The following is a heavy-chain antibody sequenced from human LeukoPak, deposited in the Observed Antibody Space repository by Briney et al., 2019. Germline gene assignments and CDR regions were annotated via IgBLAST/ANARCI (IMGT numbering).Heavy chain of an antibody. J-gene: IGHJ1*01. V-gene: IGHV1-8*01. CDR2: MNPNSGNT. CDR1: GYTFTSYD. D-gene: IGHD3-16*01. CDR3: ARGLFLRKPESFQH. Sequence: ASVKVSCKASGYTFTSYDINWVRQATGQGLEWMGWMNPNSGNTGYAQKFQGRVTMTRNTSISTAYMELSSLRSEDTAVYYCARGLFLRKPESFQHWGQGTLVTVSS.